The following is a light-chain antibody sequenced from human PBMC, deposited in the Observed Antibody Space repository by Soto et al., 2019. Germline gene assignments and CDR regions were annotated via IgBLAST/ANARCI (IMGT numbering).Light chain of an antibody. Sequence: EIVMTHSPATLSVSPVERATLSFSASQSVSSNLAWYQQKPGQAPRLLIYDASNRATGIPARFSGSGSGTDFTLTISSLEPEDFAVYYCQQYNNWPRTFGQGTKVDIK. CDR1: QSVSSN. V-gene: IGKV3D-15*01. CDR2: DAS. CDR3: QQYNNWPRT. J-gene: IGKJ2*01.